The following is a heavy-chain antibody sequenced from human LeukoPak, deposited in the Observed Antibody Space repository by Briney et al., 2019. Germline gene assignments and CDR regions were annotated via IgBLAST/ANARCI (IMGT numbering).Heavy chain of an antibody. CDR2: IYWNDDK. CDR3: AHTPDYGDYLYYFDY. J-gene: IGHJ4*02. CDR1: GFSLSTSGVG. V-gene: IGHV2-5*01. D-gene: IGHD4-17*01. Sequence: KESGPTLVKPTQPLTLTCTFSGFSLSTSGVGVGWIRQPPGKALEWLALIYWNDDKRYSPSLKSRLTITKDTSKNQVVLTMTNMDPVDTATYYCAHTPDYGDYLYYFDYWGQGTLVTVSS.